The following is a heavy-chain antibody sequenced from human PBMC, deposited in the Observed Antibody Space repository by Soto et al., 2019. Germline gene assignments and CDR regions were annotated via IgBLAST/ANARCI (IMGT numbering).Heavy chain of an antibody. V-gene: IGHV3-48*03. J-gene: IGHJ3*02. CDR2: ISSSGSTI. Sequence: PGGSLRLSCAASGFTFSSYEMNWVRQAPGKGLEWVSYISSSGSTIYYADSVKGRFTISRDNAKNSLYLQMNSLRAEDTAVYYCSRDLIRDGYKLDAFDIWGQGTMVTVS. D-gene: IGHD5-12*01. CDR1: GFTFSSYE. CDR3: SRDLIRDGYKLDAFDI.